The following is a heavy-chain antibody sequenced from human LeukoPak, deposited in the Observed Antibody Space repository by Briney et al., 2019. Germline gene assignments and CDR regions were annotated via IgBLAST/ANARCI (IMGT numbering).Heavy chain of an antibody. CDR2: IYYSGST. D-gene: IGHD3-10*01. CDR1: GDSISSYS. Sequence: PSETLSLTCTVSGDSISSYSWSWIRQPPGTGLEWIGYIYYSGSTNYSPPLKSRVTISVDTSKNQFSLKMTSVTAADTAVYYCARVVNPGSGSYPPVAMDVWGQGTSVTVSS. V-gene: IGHV4-59*01. J-gene: IGHJ6*02. CDR3: ARVVNPGSGSYPPVAMDV.